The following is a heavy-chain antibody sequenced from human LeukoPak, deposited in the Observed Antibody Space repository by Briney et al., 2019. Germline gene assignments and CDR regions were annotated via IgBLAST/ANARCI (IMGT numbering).Heavy chain of an antibody. D-gene: IGHD6-19*01. CDR3: AKPYIAVAGRDAFDI. J-gene: IGHJ3*02. V-gene: IGHV3-48*02. CDR1: GFTFSSYS. Sequence: GGSLRLSCAASGFTFSSYSMNWVRQGPGKGLEWVSYISGSIGTIYYADSVKGRFTISRDNAKNSLYLQMNSLRDADTAVYYCAKPYIAVAGRDAFDIWGQGTMVTVSS. CDR2: ISGSIGTI.